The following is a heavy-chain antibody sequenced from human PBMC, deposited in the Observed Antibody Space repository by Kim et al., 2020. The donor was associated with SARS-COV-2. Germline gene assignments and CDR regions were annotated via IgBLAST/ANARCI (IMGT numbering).Heavy chain of an antibody. D-gene: IGHD5-12*01. CDR2: ISGRGDST. V-gene: IGHV3-23*01. CDR1: GFTFSSYA. J-gene: IGHJ4*01. CDR3: AKGQGGKFEWLPDYYF. Sequence: GGSLRLSCAASGFTFSSYAMSWVRQAPGKGLEWVSAISGRGDSTYYADSVPGRFTITRDNSKNKLSLQMNSMRAKNKAVYDYAKGQGGKFEWLPDYYF.